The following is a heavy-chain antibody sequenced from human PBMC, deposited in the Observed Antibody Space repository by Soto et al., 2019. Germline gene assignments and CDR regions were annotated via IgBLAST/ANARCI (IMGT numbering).Heavy chain of an antibody. D-gene: IGHD5-12*01. CDR1: GFTFSSYG. J-gene: IGHJ3*02. CDR3: AKEAGDGYNWNAFDI. V-gene: IGHV3-30*18. CDR2: ISYDGSNK. Sequence: QVQLVESGGGVVQPGRSLRLSCAASGFTFSSYGMHWVRQAPGKGLEWVAVISYDGSNKYYADSVKGRFTISRDNSKNTLYLQMNSLRAGDTAVYYCAKEAGDGYNWNAFDIWGQGTMVTVSS.